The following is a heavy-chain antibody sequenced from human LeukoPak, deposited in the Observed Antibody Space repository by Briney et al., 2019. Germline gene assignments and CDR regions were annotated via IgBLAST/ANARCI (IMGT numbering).Heavy chain of an antibody. Sequence: LGRSLRLSCAASGFTFSSYGMHWVRQAPGKGLEWVAVISYDGSNKYYADSVKGRFTISRDNSKNTLYLQMNSLRAEDTAVYYCAKSNGGLVAMVRGVISLELDYWGQGTLVTVSS. CDR3: AKSNGGLVAMVRGVISLELDY. D-gene: IGHD3-10*01. CDR1: GFTFSSYG. J-gene: IGHJ4*02. V-gene: IGHV3-30*18. CDR2: ISYDGSNK.